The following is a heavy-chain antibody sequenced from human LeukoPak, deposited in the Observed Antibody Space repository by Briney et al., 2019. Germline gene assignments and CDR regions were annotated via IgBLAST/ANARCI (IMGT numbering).Heavy chain of an antibody. CDR2: IYYSGST. V-gene: IGHV4-59*08. CDR3: ARVVPAAILGYYYYYGMDV. D-gene: IGHD2-2*01. CDR1: GGTISSYY. J-gene: IGHJ6*02. Sequence: SETLSLTCTVSGGTISSYYWSWIRQPPGKGLEWIGYIYYSGSTNYNPSLKSRVTISVDTSKNQFSLKLSSVTAADTAVYYCARVVPAAILGYYYYYGMDVWGQGTTVTVSS.